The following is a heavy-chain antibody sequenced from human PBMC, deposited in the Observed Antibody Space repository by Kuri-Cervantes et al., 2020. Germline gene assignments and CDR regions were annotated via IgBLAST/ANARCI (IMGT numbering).Heavy chain of an antibody. CDR1: GGSFSGYY. CDR3: ARESSSSSY. CDR2: INHSGST. V-gene: IGHV4-34*01. Sequence: GSLRLSCAVYGGSFSGYYWSWIRQPPGKGLEWIGEINHSGSTNYNPSLKSRVTISVDTSKNQFSLKLNSVTAADTAVYYCARESSSSSYWGQGTLVTVSS. D-gene: IGHD6-13*01. J-gene: IGHJ4*02.